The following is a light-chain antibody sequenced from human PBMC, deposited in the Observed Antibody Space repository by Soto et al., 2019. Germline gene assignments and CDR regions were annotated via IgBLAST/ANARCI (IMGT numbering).Light chain of an antibody. Sequence: DIQMTQSPSTLSASVGDRVTITCRASQSISHFLAWYQQKPGKVPKLLIYDASNLGSGVPSRFSGSGSGTDFTLNISRLEPEDFAVYYCQQYGNSPLTFGGGTKVDIK. CDR3: QQYGNSPLT. CDR1: QSISHF. J-gene: IGKJ4*01. CDR2: DAS. V-gene: IGKV1-5*01.